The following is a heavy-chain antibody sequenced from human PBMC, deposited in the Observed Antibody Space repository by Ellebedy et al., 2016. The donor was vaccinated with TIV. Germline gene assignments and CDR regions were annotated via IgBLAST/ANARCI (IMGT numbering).Heavy chain of an antibody. CDR2: IIPIFGTA. Sequence: SVKVSXKASRGTFSSYAISWVRQAPGQGLEWMGGIIPIFGTANYAQKFQGRVTITADESTSTAYMELSSLRSEDTAVYYCARVYGVVTEHYYYYMDVWGKGTTVTVSS. CDR1: RGTFSSYA. V-gene: IGHV1-69*13. D-gene: IGHD3-3*01. CDR3: ARVYGVVTEHYYYYMDV. J-gene: IGHJ6*03.